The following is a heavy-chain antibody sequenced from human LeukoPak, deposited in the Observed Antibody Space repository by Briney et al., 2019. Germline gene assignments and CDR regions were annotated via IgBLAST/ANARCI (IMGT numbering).Heavy chain of an antibody. J-gene: IGHJ6*04. Sequence: GRPLRLSCAASGFTFSSYGMHWVRQAPGKGLEWVAVISYDGSNKYYADSVTGRFTISRDNSKNTLYLQMNSLRAEDTAVYYCAKDLEGGYSGYENYYYYGMDVWGKGTTVTVSS. CDR1: GFTFSSYG. D-gene: IGHD5-12*01. CDR2: ISYDGSNK. V-gene: IGHV3-30*18. CDR3: AKDLEGGYSGYENYYYYGMDV.